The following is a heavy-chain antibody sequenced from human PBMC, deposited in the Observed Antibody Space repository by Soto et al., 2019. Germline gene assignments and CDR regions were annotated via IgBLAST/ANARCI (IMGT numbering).Heavy chain of an antibody. V-gene: IGHV4-34*01. D-gene: IGHD6-6*01. J-gene: IGHJ4*02. CDR1: GGSFSGYY. Sequence: SETLSLTCAVYGGSFSGYYWSWIRQPPGKGPEWIGEINHSGSTNYNPSLKSRVTISVDTSKNQFSLKLSSVTAADTAVYYCARGRYSSSSCFDYWGQGTLVTVSS. CDR2: INHSGST. CDR3: ARGRYSSSSCFDY.